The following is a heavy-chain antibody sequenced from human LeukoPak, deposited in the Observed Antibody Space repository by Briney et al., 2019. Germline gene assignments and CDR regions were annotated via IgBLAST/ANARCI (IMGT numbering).Heavy chain of an antibody. CDR1: GFTFSSYA. V-gene: IGHV3-7*01. J-gene: IGHJ6*02. CDR2: IKQDGSEK. Sequence: GGSLRLSCAASGFTFSSYAMSWVRQAPGKGLEWVANIKQDGSEKYYVDSVKGRFTISRDNAKNSLYLQMNSLRAEDTAVYYCASVSVWGQGTTVTVSS. CDR3: ASVSV.